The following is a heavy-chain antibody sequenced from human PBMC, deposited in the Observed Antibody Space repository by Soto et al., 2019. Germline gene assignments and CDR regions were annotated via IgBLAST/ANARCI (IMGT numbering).Heavy chain of an antibody. D-gene: IGHD4-4*01. J-gene: IGHJ6*02. CDR2: MNPNSGNT. V-gene: IGHV1-8*01. CDR1: GYTFTSYD. Sequence: QVQLVQSGAEVKKPGASVKVSCKASGYTFTSYDINWVRQDTGQGLEWMGWMNPNSGNTGYAQKFQGGVTMTRNTSISTAYMELSSLRSEDTAVYYCARDDYSNPDYYYYGMDVWGQGTTVTVSS. CDR3: ARDDYSNPDYYYYGMDV.